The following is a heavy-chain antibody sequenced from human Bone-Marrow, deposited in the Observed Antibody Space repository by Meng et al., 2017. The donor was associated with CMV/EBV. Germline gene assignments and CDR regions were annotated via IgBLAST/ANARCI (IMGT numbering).Heavy chain of an antibody. D-gene: IGHD2-15*01. J-gene: IGHJ4*02. V-gene: IGHV3-7*01. CDR2: IKQDGSEK. CDR3: AREGRDLDY. CDR1: GFTFSNYW. Sequence: GGSLRLSCAASGFTFSNYWMSWVRQAPGKGLEWLANIKQDGSEKYYVDSVKGRFTISRDNAKKSLYLQLSILRAEDTAIYYCAREGRDLDYWGQGTLVTVSS.